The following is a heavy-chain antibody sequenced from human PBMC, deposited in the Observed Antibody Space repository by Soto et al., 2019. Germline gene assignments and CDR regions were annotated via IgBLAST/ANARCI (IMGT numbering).Heavy chain of an antibody. D-gene: IGHD6-13*01. CDR3: ARRQISPPTRGAATARGAMDV. V-gene: IGHV3-33*01. J-gene: IGHJ6*02. Sequence: QVQLVESGGGVVQPGRSLRLSCAASGFTFNNYGLHWVRQAPGKGLEWVAVIWNDGSNSYYANSVKGRFTISRDNSKNTLYLQMSSLRADDTAVYYCARRQISPPTRGAATARGAMDVWGHGTTVTVSS. CDR2: IWNDGSNS. CDR1: GFTFNNYG.